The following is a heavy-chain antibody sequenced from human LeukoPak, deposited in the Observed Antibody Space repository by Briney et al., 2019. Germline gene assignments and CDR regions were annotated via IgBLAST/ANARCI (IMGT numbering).Heavy chain of an antibody. Sequence: GGSRRLSCAASGFTFSSYAMSWVRQAPGKGLEWVSAISGSGGSTYYADSVKGRFTISRDNSKNTLYLQMNSLRAEDTAVYYCAKDTPTYYYDSSGYYTYWGQGTLVTVSS. CDR3: AKDTPTYYYDSSGYYTY. CDR2: ISGSGGST. V-gene: IGHV3-23*01. J-gene: IGHJ4*02. CDR1: GFTFSSYA. D-gene: IGHD3-22*01.